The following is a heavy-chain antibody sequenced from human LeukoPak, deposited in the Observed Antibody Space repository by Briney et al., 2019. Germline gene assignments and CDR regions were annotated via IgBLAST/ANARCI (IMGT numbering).Heavy chain of an antibody. CDR2: INNSGDST. CDR3: AKARAFDDSGNPYWHFDL. V-gene: IGHV3-23*01. J-gene: IGHJ2*01. CDR1: GFTFSTYA. Sequence: PGGSLRLSCAASGFTFSTYAMSWVRQTPGKGLEWVSVINNSGDSTNDADSVKGRFTISRDNSKSTLYLQMNSLRAEDTAVYYCAKARAFDDSGNPYWHFDLWGRGTLVTVSS. D-gene: IGHD3-10*01.